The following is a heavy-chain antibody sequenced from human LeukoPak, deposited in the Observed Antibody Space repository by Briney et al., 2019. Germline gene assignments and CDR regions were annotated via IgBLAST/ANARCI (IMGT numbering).Heavy chain of an antibody. CDR3: ARNEGRGLFYLFDY. J-gene: IGHJ4*02. CDR2: IKQDGSEK. V-gene: IGHV3-7*01. D-gene: IGHD3-3*01. CDR1: GFNFSTYW. Sequence: PGGSLRLSCEASGFNFSTYWMNWVRQAPGKGLEWVANIKQDGSEKYYVDSVKGRFTISRDNAKNSLYLQMNVLRGEDTAVYYCARNEGRGLFYLFDYWGQGILVTVSS.